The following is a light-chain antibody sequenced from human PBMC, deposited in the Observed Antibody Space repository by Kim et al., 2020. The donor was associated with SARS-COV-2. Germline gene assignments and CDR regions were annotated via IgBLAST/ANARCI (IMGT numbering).Light chain of an antibody. V-gene: IGKV3-20*01. Sequence: EIVLTQSPGTLSLSPGERATLSCRASQSVSSSYLAWYQQKPGQAPRLLINGASSRATGIPDRFSGSGSETDCTLTISRLEPEDFAVYYCQQYGSSPLTFGGGTKVDIK. J-gene: IGKJ4*01. CDR1: QSVSSSY. CDR3: QQYGSSPLT. CDR2: GAS.